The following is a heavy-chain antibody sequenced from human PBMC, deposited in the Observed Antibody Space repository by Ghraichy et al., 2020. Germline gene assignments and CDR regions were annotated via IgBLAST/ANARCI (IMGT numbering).Heavy chain of an antibody. CDR2: IYSRGNT. CDR1: GGSISSYH. CDR3: ARERDSYNNFDY. Sequence: SETLSLTYTVSGGSISSYHWSWIRQPPGKGLEWIGYIYSRGNTNYNPSLKSRVTISVDTSKNQFSLRLSSVTAADTAVYYCARERDSYNNFDYWGQGTLVTVSS. V-gene: IGHV4-59*01. J-gene: IGHJ4*02. D-gene: IGHD5-24*01.